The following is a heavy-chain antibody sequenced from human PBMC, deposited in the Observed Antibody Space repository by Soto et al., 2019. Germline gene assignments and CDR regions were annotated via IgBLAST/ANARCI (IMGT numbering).Heavy chain of an antibody. CDR3: ARLSYYDREGY. V-gene: IGHV4-39*01. CDR1: GGSISSSSYY. Sequence: QLQLQESGPGLVKPSETLSLTCTVSGGSISSSSYYWGWIRQPPGKGLEWIGSIYYSGSTYYNPSLKSRVTISVDTSKNQFSLKLSSVTAADTAVYYCARLSYYDREGYWGQGTLVTVSS. J-gene: IGHJ4*02. CDR2: IYYSGST. D-gene: IGHD3-16*01.